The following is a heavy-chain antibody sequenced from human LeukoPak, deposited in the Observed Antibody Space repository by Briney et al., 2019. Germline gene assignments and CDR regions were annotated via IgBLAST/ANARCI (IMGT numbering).Heavy chain of an antibody. D-gene: IGHD2/OR15-2a*01. Sequence: PSETLSLTCTVSGDSITNYYWSWIRQPAGRGLEWLGRIYSTGSTNYNPSLKSRVTMSVDTSKNQFSLKLTSVTAADTAVYYCAKVRYGTFNWFDPWGQGTLVTVSS. V-gene: IGHV4-4*07. J-gene: IGHJ5*02. CDR1: GDSITNYY. CDR2: IYSTGST. CDR3: AKVRYGTFNWFDP.